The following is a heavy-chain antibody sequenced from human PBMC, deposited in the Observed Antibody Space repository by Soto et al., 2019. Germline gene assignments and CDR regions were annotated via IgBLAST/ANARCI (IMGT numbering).Heavy chain of an antibody. CDR2: VYYSGST. V-gene: IGHV4-31*03. D-gene: IGHD1-1*01. Sequence: QVQLQESGPGLVKPSETLSLTCTVSGGAISSGGYYWNWIRQLPGKGLEWIGYVYYSGSTYYNPPLXXRXTXXVATSTNHCSLKLSSLTAAHAAVYFCASSAGTFDYWGQGTLVAVSS. J-gene: IGHJ4*02. CDR3: ASSAGTFDY. CDR1: GGAISSGGYY.